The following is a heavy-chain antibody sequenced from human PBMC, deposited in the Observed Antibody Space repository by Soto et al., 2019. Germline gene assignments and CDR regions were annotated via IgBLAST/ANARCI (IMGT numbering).Heavy chain of an antibody. CDR2: ISSNGGST. J-gene: IGHJ6*02. D-gene: IGHD6-6*01. V-gene: IGHV3-64D*06. CDR1: GFTFSSYA. Sequence: GGSLRLSCSASGFTFSSYAMHWVRQAPGKGLEYVSAISSNGGSTYYADSVKGRFTISRDNSKNTLYLQMSSLRAEDTAVYYCAREGHDLVGYGMDVWGQGTTVTVSS. CDR3: AREGHDLVGYGMDV.